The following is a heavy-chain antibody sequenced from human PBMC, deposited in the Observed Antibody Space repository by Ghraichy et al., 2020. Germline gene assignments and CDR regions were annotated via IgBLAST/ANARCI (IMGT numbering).Heavy chain of an antibody. J-gene: IGHJ6*02. CDR3: ARSWYYGMDV. CDR2: IYYSGST. Sequence: SETLSLTCTVSGGSVSSGSYHWSWIRQPPGKGLEWIAYIYYSGSTNYNPSLKSRVTISVDTSKNQFSLKLSSVTAADTAVYYCARSWYYGMDVWGQGTTVTVSS. CDR1: GGSVSSGSYH. V-gene: IGHV4-61*01.